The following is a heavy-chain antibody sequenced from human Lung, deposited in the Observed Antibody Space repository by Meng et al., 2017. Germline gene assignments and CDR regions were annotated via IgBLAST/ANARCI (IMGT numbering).Heavy chain of an antibody. Sequence: VQLRQWGAGLWKPSETLSLTCVLSCGSFSDYYWSLIRQPPGKGLEWFGEINHSGSTNYNPSLESRATISVDTSQNNLSLKLSSVTAADSAVYYCARGPTTMAHDFDYWGQGTLVTVSS. CDR2: INHSGST. J-gene: IGHJ4*02. D-gene: IGHD4-11*01. V-gene: IGHV4-34*01. CDR3: ARGPTTMAHDFDY. CDR1: CGSFSDYY.